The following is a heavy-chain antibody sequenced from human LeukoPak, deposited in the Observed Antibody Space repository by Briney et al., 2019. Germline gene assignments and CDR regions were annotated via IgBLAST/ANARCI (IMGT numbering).Heavy chain of an antibody. D-gene: IGHD6-6*01. CDR2: IIPVFGTA. Sequence: GASVKVSCKASGGTFSSYAISWVRQAPGQGLEWMGGIIPVFGTANYAQKFQGRVTITADESTSTAYMELSSLRSEDTAVYYCARVAARPLTQIGWFDPWGQGTLVTVSS. CDR1: GGTFSSYA. J-gene: IGHJ5*02. CDR3: ARVAARPLTQIGWFDP. V-gene: IGHV1-69*13.